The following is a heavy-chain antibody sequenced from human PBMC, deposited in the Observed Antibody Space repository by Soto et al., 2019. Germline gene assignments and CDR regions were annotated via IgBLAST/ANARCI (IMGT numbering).Heavy chain of an antibody. CDR1: GFTFSSYA. CDR2: ISYDGSNK. J-gene: IGHJ1*01. V-gene: IGHV3-30-3*01. Sequence: QVQLVESGGGVVQPGRSLRLSCAASGFTFSSYAMHWVRQAPGKGLEWVAVISYDGSNKYYADSVKGRFTISRDNSKNTLYLQMNSLRAEDTAVYYCARVIGLVPEYFQHWGQGTLVTVSS. CDR3: ARVIGLVPEYFQH. D-gene: IGHD2-8*02.